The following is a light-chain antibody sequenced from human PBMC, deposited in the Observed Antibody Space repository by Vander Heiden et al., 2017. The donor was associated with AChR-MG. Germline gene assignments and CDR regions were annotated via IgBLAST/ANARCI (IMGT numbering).Light chain of an antibody. J-gene: IGLJ2*01. V-gene: IGLV2-8*01. Sequence: QSALTQPPSASGSPGQSVTISCTGTSSDVGRYNHVSWYQQHPGKVPKLMVYEVSKRPSGVPDRFSGSKSGNTASLTVSGLQAEDEADYYCSSYAGSRVVFGGGTRLTVL. CDR3: SSYAGSRVV. CDR2: EVS. CDR1: SSDVGRYNH.